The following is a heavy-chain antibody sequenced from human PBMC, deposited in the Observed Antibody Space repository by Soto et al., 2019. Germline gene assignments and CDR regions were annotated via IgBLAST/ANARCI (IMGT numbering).Heavy chain of an antibody. CDR1: GYTFTSYD. J-gene: IGHJ5*02. CDR2: MNPNSGNT. V-gene: IGHV1-8*01. D-gene: IGHD6-13*01. Sequence: GASVKVSCKASGYTFTSYDINCVRQATGQGLEWMGWMNPNSGNTGYAQKFQGRVTMTRNTSISTAYMELSSLRSEDTAVYYCARERSAAGTGWFDPWGQGTLVTVSS. CDR3: ARERSAAGTGWFDP.